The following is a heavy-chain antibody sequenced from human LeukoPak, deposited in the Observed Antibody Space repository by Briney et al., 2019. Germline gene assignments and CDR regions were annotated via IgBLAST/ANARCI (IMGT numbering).Heavy chain of an antibody. D-gene: IGHD3-9*01. Sequence: GGSLRLSCAASGFSFDDYAMHWVRQVPGKGLEWVAGISRNRGSLGYADSVKGRSTISRDNAKNSLFLQMKSLRAEDTAFYYCAKDRGPNYDVLTGPSRGGYFDLWGRGTLVTVST. CDR2: ISRNRGSL. CDR3: AKDRGPNYDVLTGPSRGGYFDL. V-gene: IGHV3-9*01. CDR1: GFSFDDYA. J-gene: IGHJ2*01.